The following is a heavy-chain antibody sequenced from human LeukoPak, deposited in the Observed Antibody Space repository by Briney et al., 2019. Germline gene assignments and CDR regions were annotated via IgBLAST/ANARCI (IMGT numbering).Heavy chain of an antibody. CDR1: GFAFSSHA. CDR3: AKVIPPAVY. V-gene: IGHV3-23*01. Sequence: PGGSLRLSCAATGFAFSSHAMSWVRQAPGKGLEWVSAISGTGSATYYADSVKGRFTISRDNSKNTLYLQINSLRAADTAVYYCAKVIPPAVYWGQGTLVTVSS. CDR2: ISGTGSAT. J-gene: IGHJ4*02. D-gene: IGHD2-2*01.